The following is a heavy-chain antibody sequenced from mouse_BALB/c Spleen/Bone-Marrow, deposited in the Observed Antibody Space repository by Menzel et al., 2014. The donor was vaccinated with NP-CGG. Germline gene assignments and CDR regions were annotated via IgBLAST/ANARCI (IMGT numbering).Heavy chain of an antibody. CDR1: GYVFSTYW. Sequence: VQLQQSGAELVRPGSSVKISCKSSGYVFSTYWINWVKQRPGQGLEWIGQIYPGDGDTDFNGKFKDKATLTADESSNTAYMQLSSLTSEDSAVYFCARGGIFVDYWGQGTTLTVSS. J-gene: IGHJ2*01. CDR2: IYPGDGDT. CDR3: ARGGIFVDY. V-gene: IGHV1-80*01.